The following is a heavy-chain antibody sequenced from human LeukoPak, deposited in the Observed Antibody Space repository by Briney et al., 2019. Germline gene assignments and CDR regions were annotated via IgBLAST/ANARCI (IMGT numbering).Heavy chain of an antibody. V-gene: IGHV3-74*01. CDR1: GFTLSNYW. CDR3: AKGNDYGGKRGGTFDY. D-gene: IGHD4-23*01. CDR2: VDPDGTTT. Sequence: PGGSLRLSCAASGFTLSNYWMHWVRQAPGEGLVWVSRVDPDGTTTNYADSVTGRFTTSRDNSKNTLYLQMNSLRAEDTAVYYCAKGNDYGGKRGGTFDYWGQGTLVTVSS. J-gene: IGHJ4*02.